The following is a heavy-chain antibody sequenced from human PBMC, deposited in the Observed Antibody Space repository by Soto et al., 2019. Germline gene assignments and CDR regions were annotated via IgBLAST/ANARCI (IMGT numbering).Heavy chain of an antibody. CDR1: GYSFTSYW. V-gene: IGHV5-51*01. D-gene: IGHD3-10*01. Sequence: GESLKISCQGSGYSFTSYWIGWVRQMPGKGLEWMGIIYPGYSDTRYSPSFQGQVTISADKSISTAYLQWSSLKASDTAMYYCARQGITGLYYYGSGTIPSGGMDVWGQGTTVTVSS. CDR3: ARQGITGLYYYGSGTIPSGGMDV. CDR2: IYPGYSDT. J-gene: IGHJ6*02.